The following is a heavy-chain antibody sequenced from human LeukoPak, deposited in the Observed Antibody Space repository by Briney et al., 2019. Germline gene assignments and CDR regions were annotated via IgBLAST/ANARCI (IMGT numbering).Heavy chain of an antibody. V-gene: IGHV1-2*02. CDR2: INPNSGGT. J-gene: IGHJ4*02. CDR1: GYTFTGYY. Sequence: GASVKVSCKASGYTFTGYYMHWVRQAPGQGLERMGWINPNSGGTNYAQKFQGRVTMTRDTSISTAYMELSRLRSDDTAVYYCARDIVVVPAAMHLDYWGQGTLVTVSS. D-gene: IGHD2-2*01. CDR3: ARDIVVVPAAMHLDY.